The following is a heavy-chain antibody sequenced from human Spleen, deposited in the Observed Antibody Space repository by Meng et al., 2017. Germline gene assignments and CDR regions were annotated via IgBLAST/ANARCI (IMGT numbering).Heavy chain of an antibody. J-gene: IGHJ4*02. V-gene: IGHV3-53*01. CDR2: FYSGGDT. CDR1: GFTVSANY. D-gene: IGHD3-3*01. CDR3: ARGWSYFDS. Sequence: EVQLLESGGGLIQPGGSLRLSCAASGFTVSANYMSWVRQAPGKGLEWVSIFYSGGDTYYADSVKGRFIISRDSSKNTLHLQMTSLRAEDTAVYYCARGWSYFDSWGQGTLVTVSS.